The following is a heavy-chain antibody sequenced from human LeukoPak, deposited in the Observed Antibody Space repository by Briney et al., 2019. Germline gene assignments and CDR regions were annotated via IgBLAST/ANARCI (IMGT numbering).Heavy chain of an antibody. D-gene: IGHD3-10*01. Sequence: PSETLSLTCTVSDYSISSGYGYYWGWIRQPPGKGLEWIGNIYHSGITYYNHFNSSLKSRVTISIDTSKNQFSLRLTSVTAADTAVYYCARGSLPQYYYYYYMDVWGKGTTVTVSS. CDR1: DYSISSGYGYY. CDR3: ARGSLPQYYYYYYMDV. CDR2: IYHSGIT. J-gene: IGHJ6*03. V-gene: IGHV4-38-2*02.